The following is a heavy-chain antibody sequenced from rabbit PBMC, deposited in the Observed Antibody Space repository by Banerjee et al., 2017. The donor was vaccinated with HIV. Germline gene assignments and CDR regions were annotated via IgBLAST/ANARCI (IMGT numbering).Heavy chain of an antibody. Sequence: QEQLEESGGDLVKPEGSLTLTCTASGFSFSNKYVMCWVRQAPGKGLEWIACINTSSGNTYYASWAKGRFTISSHNAQNTLYLQLNSLTVADTATYFCVRGDDDYPTYFNLWGPGTLVTVS. CDR3: VRGDDDYPTYFNL. CDR2: INTSSGNT. CDR1: GFSFSNKYV. D-gene: IGHD2-1*01. J-gene: IGHJ4*01. V-gene: IGHV1S45*01.